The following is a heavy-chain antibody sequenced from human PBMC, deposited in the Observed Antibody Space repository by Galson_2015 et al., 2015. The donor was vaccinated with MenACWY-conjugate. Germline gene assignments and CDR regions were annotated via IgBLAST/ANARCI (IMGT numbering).Heavy chain of an antibody. CDR3: TADYCSGGSCRED. V-gene: IGHV3-15*01. D-gene: IGHD2-15*01. J-gene: IGHJ4*02. Sequence: SLRLSCAASGFTFINAWMSWVRQAPGKGLEWIGHVKSKSDGGTADYAAPVKGRFTILGDDSQSTLYLEMNSLKSEDTAVYYCTADYCSGGSCREDWGQGTLVAVSS. CDR1: GFTFINAW. CDR2: VKSKSDGGTA.